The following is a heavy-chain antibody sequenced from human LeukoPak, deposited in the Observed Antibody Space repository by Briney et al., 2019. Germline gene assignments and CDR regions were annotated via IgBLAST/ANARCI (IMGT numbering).Heavy chain of an antibody. Sequence: SETLSLTCTVSGGSISSSSYYWSWIRQPPGKGLEWIGYIYYSGSTNYNPSLKSRVTISVDTSKNQFSLKLSSVTAADTAVYYCARGPITEYDFWSGYWDYWGQGTLVTVSS. V-gene: IGHV4-61*01. CDR3: ARGPITEYDFWSGYWDY. J-gene: IGHJ4*02. CDR2: IYYSGST. D-gene: IGHD3-3*01. CDR1: GGSISSSSYY.